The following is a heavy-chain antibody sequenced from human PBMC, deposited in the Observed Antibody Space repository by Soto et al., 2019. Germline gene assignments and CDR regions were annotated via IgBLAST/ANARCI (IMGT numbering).Heavy chain of an antibody. Sequence: GSLRLSCAASGFTFSSYAMHWVRQAPGKGLEWVAVISYDGSNKYYADSVKGRFTISRDNSKNTLYLQMNSLRAEDTAVYYCARNPYYYDSSGYSLAWGQGTLVTVSS. CDR3: ARNPYYYDSSGYSLA. J-gene: IGHJ4*02. CDR1: GFTFSSYA. CDR2: ISYDGSNK. D-gene: IGHD3-22*01. V-gene: IGHV3-30-3*01.